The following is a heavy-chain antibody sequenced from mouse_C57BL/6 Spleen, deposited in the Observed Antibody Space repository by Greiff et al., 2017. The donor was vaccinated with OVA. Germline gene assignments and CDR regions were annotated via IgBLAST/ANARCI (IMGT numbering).Heavy chain of an antibody. CDR2: ISYDGSN. Sequence: VQLKESGPGLVKPSQSLSLTCSVTGYSITSGYYWNWIRQFPGNKLEWMGYISYDGSNNYNPSLKNRISITRDTSKNQFFLKLNSVTTEDTATYYCARGDGYFAYWGQGTLVTVSA. J-gene: IGHJ3*01. D-gene: IGHD2-3*01. CDR3: ARGDGYFAY. V-gene: IGHV3-6*01. CDR1: GYSITSGYY.